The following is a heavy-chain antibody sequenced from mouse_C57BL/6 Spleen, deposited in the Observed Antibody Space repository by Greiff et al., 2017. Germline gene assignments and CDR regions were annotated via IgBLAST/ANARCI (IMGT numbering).Heavy chain of an antibody. CDR3: ARSNYRGAREY. D-gene: IGHD2-14*01. V-gene: IGHV1-64*01. Sequence: QVQLQQPGAELVKPGASVKLSCKASGYTFTSYWMHWVKQRPGQGLEWIGMIHPNSGSTNYNEKFKSKATLTVDKSSSTAYMQLSSLTSEDSAVYYCARSNYRGAREYWGQGTSVTVSS. CDR1: GYTFTSYW. CDR2: IHPNSGST. J-gene: IGHJ4*01.